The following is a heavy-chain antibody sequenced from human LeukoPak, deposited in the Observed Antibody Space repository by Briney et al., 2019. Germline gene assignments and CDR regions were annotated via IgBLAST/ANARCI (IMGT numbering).Heavy chain of an antibody. J-gene: IGHJ3*02. CDR2: ISAYNGNT. Sequence: GASVKVSCKASGYTFTSYGISWVRQAPGQGLEWMGWISAYNGNTNYAQKLQGRVTITADKSTSTAYMELSSLRSEDTAVYYCARDEVERYFDWSHAFDIWGQGTTVTVSS. D-gene: IGHD3-9*01. CDR1: GYTFTSYG. CDR3: ARDEVERYFDWSHAFDI. V-gene: IGHV1-18*01.